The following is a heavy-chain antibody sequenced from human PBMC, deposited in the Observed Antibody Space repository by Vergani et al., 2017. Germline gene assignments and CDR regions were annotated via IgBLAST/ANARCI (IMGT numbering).Heavy chain of an antibody. Sequence: EVQLLESGGGLVQPGGSLRLSCAASGFTFSSYAMSWVRQAPGKGLEWVSAISGSGGSTYYADSVKGRFTISRDNSKNTLYLQMNSLRAEDTAVYYYAKDVIRGYSGYDYWGQGTLVTVSS. J-gene: IGHJ4*02. CDR1: GFTFSSYA. CDR3: AKDVIRGYSGYDY. V-gene: IGHV3-23*01. D-gene: IGHD5-12*01. CDR2: ISGSGGST.